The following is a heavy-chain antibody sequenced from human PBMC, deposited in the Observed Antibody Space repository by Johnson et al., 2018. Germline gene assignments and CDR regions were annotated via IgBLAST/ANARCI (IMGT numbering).Heavy chain of an antibody. CDR2: ISNDGSNK. Sequence: QVQLVQSGGGVVQPGRSLRLSCAASGFTFSSYGMHWVRQAPGKGLEWGAVISNDGSNKYYVDSVQGRFTISRDNSKDTLYLQMNSLRTEDTAVYYCAKYTNYYYYMDVWGKGTMVTVSS. J-gene: IGHJ6*03. CDR3: AKYTNYYYYMDV. D-gene: IGHD1-14*01. CDR1: GFTFSSYG. V-gene: IGHV3-30*18.